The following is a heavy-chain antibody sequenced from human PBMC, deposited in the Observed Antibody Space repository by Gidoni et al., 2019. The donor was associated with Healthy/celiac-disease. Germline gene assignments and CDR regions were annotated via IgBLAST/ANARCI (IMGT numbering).Heavy chain of an antibody. CDR3: ARGSQDYYDSSGYYYDY. D-gene: IGHD3-22*01. CDR2: IYHSGST. CDR1: GGSLSSSNW. J-gene: IGHJ4*02. Sequence: QVQLQESGPGLVKPSGTLSLTCAVSGGSLSSSNWWSWVRQPPGKGLEWIGEIYHSGSTNYNPSLKSRVTISVDKSKNQFSLKLSSVTAADTAVYYCARGSQDYYDSSGYYYDYWGQGTLVTVSS. V-gene: IGHV4-4*02.